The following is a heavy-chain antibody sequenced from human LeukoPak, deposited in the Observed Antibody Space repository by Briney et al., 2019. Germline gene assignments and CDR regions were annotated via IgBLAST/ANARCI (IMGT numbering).Heavy chain of an antibody. CDR1: GGSFSGYY. D-gene: IGHD2-2*01. Sequence: SETLSLTCAVYGGSFSGYYWSWIRQPPGKGLEWIGEINHSGSTNYNPPLKSRVTISVDTSKNQFSLKLSSVTAADTAVYYCARGRAVVPAAIPFDYWGQGTLVTVSS. J-gene: IGHJ4*02. V-gene: IGHV4-34*01. CDR3: ARGRAVVPAAIPFDY. CDR2: INHSGST.